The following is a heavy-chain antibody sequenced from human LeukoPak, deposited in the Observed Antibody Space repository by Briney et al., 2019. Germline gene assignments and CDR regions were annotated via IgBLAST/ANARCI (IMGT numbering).Heavy chain of an antibody. D-gene: IGHD2-15*01. V-gene: IGHV3-66*01. CDR2: LYSGGST. CDR1: GFTVSSNY. Sequence: GGSLRLSCAASGFTVSSNYMSWVRQAPGKGLEWVSVLYSGGSTYYADSVKGRFTISRDNSRNTLYLQMSSLRAEDTAVYYCARAPPGYCSDGSCSRPLDLWGQGTLVTVSS. J-gene: IGHJ5*02. CDR3: ARAPPGYCSDGSCSRPLDL.